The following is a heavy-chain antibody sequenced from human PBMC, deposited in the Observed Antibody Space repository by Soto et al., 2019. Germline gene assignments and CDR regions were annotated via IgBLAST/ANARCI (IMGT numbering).Heavy chain of an antibody. V-gene: IGHV1-3*05. CDR3: AIDGGDCGYRLAYYYYIGMDV. D-gene: IGHD2-21*02. Sequence: QVQLVQSGAEEKKPGASVKVSCKASGYAFSSYAMHWMRQAPGQRLKWMGWINIGSGNTEYSENFQVRITISRDTSAMTVYMELRCLRSEDTAVSYCAIDGGDCGYRLAYYYYIGMDVWGQGTTVTVSS. J-gene: IGHJ6*02. CDR2: INIGSGNT. CDR1: GYAFSSYA.